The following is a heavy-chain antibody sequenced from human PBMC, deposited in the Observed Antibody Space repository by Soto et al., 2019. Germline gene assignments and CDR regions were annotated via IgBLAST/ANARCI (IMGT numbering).Heavy chain of an antibody. J-gene: IGHJ1*01. D-gene: IGHD2-2*01. CDR3: ARGLGKYQLLRSAEYFQH. CDR2: IGTAGDT. CDR1: GFTFSSYD. V-gene: IGHV3-13*01. Sequence: ESGGGLVQPGGSLRLSCAASGFTFSSYDMHWVRQATGKGLEWVSAIGTAGDTYYPGSVKGRFTISRENAKNSLYLQMNSLRAGDTAVYYCARGLGKYQLLRSAEYFQHWGQGTLVTVSS.